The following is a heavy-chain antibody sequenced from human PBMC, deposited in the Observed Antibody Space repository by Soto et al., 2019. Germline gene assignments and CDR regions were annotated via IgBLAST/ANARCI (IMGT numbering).Heavy chain of an antibody. J-gene: IGHJ4*02. CDR2: IIPVFQTP. CDR1: GGLFSSYP. Sequence: QETLVQSGAEVKMPGSSVKVSCKATGGLFSSYPISWVRQAPGQGLEWMGGIIPVFQTPYYTQKFQGRVTITADESANTAYMELSSLRVEDTAIYYCARGGSGYTWFNEFWGQGTLVTVSS. D-gene: IGHD3-22*01. CDR3: ARGGSGYTWFNEF. V-gene: IGHV1-69*01.